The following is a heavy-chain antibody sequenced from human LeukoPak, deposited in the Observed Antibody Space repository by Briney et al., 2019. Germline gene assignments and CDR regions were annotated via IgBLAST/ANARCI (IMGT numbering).Heavy chain of an antibody. J-gene: IGHJ3*01. D-gene: IGHD3-22*01. CDR1: GGSFIDYY. CDR2: FNLGGGT. CDR3: ARIYNDTSGNHNQAFDV. Sequence: PSETLSLTCAVYGGSFIDYYWSWIRQSPGRGLEWIGEFNLGGGTNYNPSLKSRLTISVDASKTQVSLKLSSVTPVDTAVYYCARIYNDTSGNHNQAFDVWGQGTMVTVSS. V-gene: IGHV4-34*01.